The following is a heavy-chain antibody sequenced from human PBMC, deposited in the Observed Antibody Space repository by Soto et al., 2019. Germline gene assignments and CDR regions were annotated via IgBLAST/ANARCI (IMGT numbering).Heavy chain of an antibody. CDR3: ALEKVGATASDY. CDR2: IDWDDDK. V-gene: IGHV2-70*11. CDR1: GGSISSGGYY. J-gene: IGHJ4*02. D-gene: IGHD1-26*01. Sequence: TLSLTCTVSGGSISSGGYYWSWIRQPPGKALEWLARIDWDDDKYYSTSLKTRLTISKDTSKNQVVLTMTNMDPVDTATYYCALEKVGATASDYWGQGTLVTVSS.